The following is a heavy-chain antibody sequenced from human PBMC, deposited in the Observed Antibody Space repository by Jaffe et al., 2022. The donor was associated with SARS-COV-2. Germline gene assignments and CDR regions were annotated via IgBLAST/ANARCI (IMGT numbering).Heavy chain of an antibody. Sequence: EVQLVESGGGLVKPGGSLRLSCAASGFTFSSYSMNWVRQAPGKGLEWVSSISSSSSYIYYADSVKGRFTISRDNAKNSLYLQMNSLRAEDTAVYYCAREAVGIAVAGAEYDYWGQGTLVTVSS. V-gene: IGHV3-21*01. CDR2: ISSSSSYI. J-gene: IGHJ4*02. CDR1: GFTFSSYS. CDR3: AREAVGIAVAGAEYDY. D-gene: IGHD6-19*01.